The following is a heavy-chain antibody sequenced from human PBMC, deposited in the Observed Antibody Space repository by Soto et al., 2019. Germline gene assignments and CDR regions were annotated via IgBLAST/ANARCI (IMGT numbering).Heavy chain of an antibody. CDR2: ISYDGSNK. CDR3: ARSDYDILTGYAHPLDY. Sequence: GGSLRLSCAASGFTFSSYAMHWVRQAPGKGLEWVAVISYDGSNKYYADSVKGRFTISRDNSKNTLYLQMNSLRAEDTAVYYCARSDYDILTGYAHPLDYWGQGTLVTVSS. J-gene: IGHJ4*02. D-gene: IGHD3-9*01. V-gene: IGHV3-30-3*01. CDR1: GFTFSSYA.